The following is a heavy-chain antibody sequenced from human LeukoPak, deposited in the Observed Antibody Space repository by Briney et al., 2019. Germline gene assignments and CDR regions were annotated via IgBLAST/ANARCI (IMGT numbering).Heavy chain of an antibody. CDR2: INHSGST. J-gene: IGHJ4*02. Sequence: MSSETLSLTCTVSGYSISSGYYWGWIRQPPGKGLEWIGEINHSGSTNYNPSLKSRVTISVDTSKNQFSLKLSSVTAADTAVYYCARGNYYYDFWSGYHRRYYFDYWGQGTLVTVSS. D-gene: IGHD3-3*01. V-gene: IGHV4-38-2*02. CDR1: GYSISSGYY. CDR3: ARGNYYYDFWSGYHRRYYFDY.